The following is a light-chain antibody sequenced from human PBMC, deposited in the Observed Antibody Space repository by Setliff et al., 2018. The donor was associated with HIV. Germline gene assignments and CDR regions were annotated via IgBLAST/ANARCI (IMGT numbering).Light chain of an antibody. Sequence: QSALTQPPSAPGSPGQSVAISCTGTSSDIGSHNHVSWYQQYPGKAPKLMIYELSQRPSGVPDRFSGSKSGNTASLTVSGLQAEDEADYYCASYAGDGVHDIYVFGTGTRSPS. J-gene: IGLJ1*01. CDR1: SSDIGSHNH. V-gene: IGLV2-8*01. CDR2: ELS. CDR3: ASYAGDGVHDIYV.